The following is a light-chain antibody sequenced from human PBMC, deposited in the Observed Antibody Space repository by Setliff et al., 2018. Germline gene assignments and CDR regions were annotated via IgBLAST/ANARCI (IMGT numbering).Light chain of an antibody. CDR1: SSDVGGYNY. Sequence: SALAQPRSVSGSPGQSVTISCTGTSSDVGGYNYVSWYQQHPGKAPKLMIYDVSKRPSGVPDRFSGSKSGNTASLTISGLQAEDEADYYCAAWDDSLSGLVFGTGTKVTVL. CDR2: DVS. CDR3: AAWDDSLSGLV. V-gene: IGLV2-11*01. J-gene: IGLJ1*01.